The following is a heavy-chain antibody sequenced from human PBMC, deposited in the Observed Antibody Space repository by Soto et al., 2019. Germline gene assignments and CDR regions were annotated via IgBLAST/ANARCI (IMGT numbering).Heavy chain of an antibody. J-gene: IGHJ4*02. CDR3: ARDPRRYSGYGLSDY. D-gene: IGHD5-12*01. Sequence: ASVKVSCKASGYTFTSYGISWVRQAPGQGLEWMGWISAYNGNTNYAQKLQGRVTMTTDTSTSTAYMELRSLRSDDTAVYYCARDPRRYSGYGLSDYWGQGTLVTVSS. CDR2: ISAYNGNT. V-gene: IGHV1-18*01. CDR1: GYTFTSYG.